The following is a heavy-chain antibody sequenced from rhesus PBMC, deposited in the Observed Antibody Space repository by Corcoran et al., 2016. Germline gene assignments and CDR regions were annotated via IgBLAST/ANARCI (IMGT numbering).Heavy chain of an antibody. D-gene: IGHD6-13*01. CDR2: ISGSGGST. Sequence: QLQLQESGPGLVKPSETLSPTCAVSGGSISSNYWSWIRHTPGKGLEWIGRISGSGGSTYYNPSLKSRVTISTDTSKNQFSLKLSSVTAADTAVYYCARERGVAAGLGYWGQGVLVTVSS. J-gene: IGHJ4*01. CDR3: ARERGVAAGLGY. CDR1: GGSISSNY. V-gene: IGHV4-173*01.